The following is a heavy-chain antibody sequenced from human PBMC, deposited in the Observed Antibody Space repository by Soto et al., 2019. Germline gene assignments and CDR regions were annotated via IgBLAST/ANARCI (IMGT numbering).Heavy chain of an antibody. V-gene: IGHV3-23*01. D-gene: IGHD2-2*01. Sequence: GGSLILSCASSGFTISSYAMSWVRQAPGKGLEWVSAISGSGGSTYYADSVKGRFTISRDNSKNTLYLQMNSLRAEDTAVYYCAKETYCSSTSCYFPFDPWGQGTLVTVSS. J-gene: IGHJ5*02. CDR3: AKETYCSSTSCYFPFDP. CDR2: ISGSGGST. CDR1: GFTISSYA.